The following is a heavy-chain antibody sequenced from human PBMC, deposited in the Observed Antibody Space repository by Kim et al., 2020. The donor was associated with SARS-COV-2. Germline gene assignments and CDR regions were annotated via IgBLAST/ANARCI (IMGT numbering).Heavy chain of an antibody. D-gene: IGHD2-15*01. CDR3: ARDRGGTLGGFDY. Sequence: YADSVNGRFTISRNKSKNTLYLQMNSLRAEDTAVYYCARDRGGTLGGFDYWGQGTLVTVSS. V-gene: IGHV3-30*01. J-gene: IGHJ4*02.